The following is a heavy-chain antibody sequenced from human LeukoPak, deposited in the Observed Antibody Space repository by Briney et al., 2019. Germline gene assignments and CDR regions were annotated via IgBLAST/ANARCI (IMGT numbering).Heavy chain of an antibody. D-gene: IGHD3-22*01. J-gene: IGHJ4*02. CDR1: GGSFSGYY. CDR2: INHSGST. CDR3: ARLAMISGNY. V-gene: IGHV4-34*01. Sequence: SETLSLTCAVYGGSFSGYYWSWIRQPPGKGLEWIGEINHSGSTNYNPSLKSRVTISVDTSKNQFSLKLSSVTAADTAVYYCARLAMISGNYWGQGTLVTVSS.